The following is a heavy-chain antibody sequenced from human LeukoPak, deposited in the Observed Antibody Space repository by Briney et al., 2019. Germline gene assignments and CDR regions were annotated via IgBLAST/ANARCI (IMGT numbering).Heavy chain of an antibody. D-gene: IGHD2-15*01. V-gene: IGHV3-53*01. CDR2: IYSGGST. Sequence: GGSLRLSCAASGFTVSSNYMSWVRQAPEKGLEWVSVIYSGGSTYYADSVKGRFTISRDNYKTTLYLQMNSLRAEDTAVYYCAREHCSGGSCYYTAFDIWGQGTMVTVSS. CDR1: GFTVSSNY. J-gene: IGHJ3*02. CDR3: AREHCSGGSCYYTAFDI.